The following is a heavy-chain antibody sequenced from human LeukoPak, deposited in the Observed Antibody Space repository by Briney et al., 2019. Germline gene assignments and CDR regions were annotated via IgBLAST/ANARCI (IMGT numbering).Heavy chain of an antibody. CDR3: AVSNGGYGP. CDR2: INSDGTTT. D-gene: IGHD5-12*01. CDR1: AFNFTAYW. J-gene: IGHJ5*02. Sequence: GGSLRLSCASSAFNFTAYWMHWVRQDPRQGLLWVARINSDGTTTNYADSVKGRFTISRDNAKNTLFLQMNRLRAEDTAVYFCAVSNGGYGPWGQGALVTVSS. V-gene: IGHV3-74*01.